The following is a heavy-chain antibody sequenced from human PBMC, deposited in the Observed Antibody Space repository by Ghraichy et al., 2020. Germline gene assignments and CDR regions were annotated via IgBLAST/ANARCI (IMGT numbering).Heavy chain of an antibody. V-gene: IGHV3-23*01. CDR2: IAYSGT. D-gene: IGHD3-3*01. CDR3: VKGLFLFDY. CDR1: GFIFSSFA. J-gene: IGHJ4*02. Sequence: GSLRLSCAASGFIFSSFAMNWVRQTPVKGLEWVATIAYSGTYFADSVKGRFTISRDDSRNTLYLQMNSLRAEDTAVYYCVKGLFLFDYWGQGTLVTVSS.